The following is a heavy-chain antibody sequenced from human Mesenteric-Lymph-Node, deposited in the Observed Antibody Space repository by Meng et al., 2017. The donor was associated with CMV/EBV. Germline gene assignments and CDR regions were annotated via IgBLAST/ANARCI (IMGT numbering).Heavy chain of an antibody. D-gene: IGHD2-2*01. CDR1: GFTFSSYS. CDR3: AGELSSTRAGYYYYYGMDV. CDR2: ISSSSSYI. Sequence: GESLKISCAASGFTFSSYSMNWVRQAPGKGLEWVSSISSSSSYIYYADSVKGRFTISRDNAKNSLYLQMNSLRAEDTAVYYCAGELSSTRAGYYYYYGMDVWGQGTTVTVSS. J-gene: IGHJ6*02. V-gene: IGHV3-21*01.